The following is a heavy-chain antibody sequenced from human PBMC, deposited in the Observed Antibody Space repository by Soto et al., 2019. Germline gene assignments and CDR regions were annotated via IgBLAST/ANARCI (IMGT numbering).Heavy chain of an antibody. CDR3: AKDRGYSYGYFDY. J-gene: IGHJ4*02. CDR2: ISGSGGST. V-gene: IGHV3-23*01. CDR1: GSTFSSYA. Sequence: SLRLSCAASGSTFSSYAMSWVRQAPGKGLEWVSAISGSGGSTYYADSVKGRFTISRDNSKNTLYLQMNSLRAEDTAVYYCAKDRGYSYGYFDYWGQGTLVTVSS. D-gene: IGHD5-18*01.